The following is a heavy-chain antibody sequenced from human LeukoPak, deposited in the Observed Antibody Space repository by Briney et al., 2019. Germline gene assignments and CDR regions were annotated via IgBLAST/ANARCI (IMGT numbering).Heavy chain of an antibody. CDR1: GFTFGDYC. CDR2: IRHDGSDK. Sequence: PGGSLRLSCAASGFTFGDYCMHWVRQAPGKGLEWVAFIRHDGSDKWYADSVKGRFIISRDNSKNTMNLQMNSLGTEDTALYYRAKDLRDKYSFDKWGQGTLVTVSS. CDR3: AKDLRDKYSFDK. D-gene: IGHD2/OR15-2a*01. J-gene: IGHJ4*02. V-gene: IGHV3-30*02.